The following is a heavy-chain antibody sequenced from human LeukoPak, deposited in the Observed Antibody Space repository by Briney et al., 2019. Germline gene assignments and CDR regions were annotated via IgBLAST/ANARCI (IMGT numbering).Heavy chain of an antibody. V-gene: IGHV1-8*01. CDR3: ASGGYDILTGPRYYYYGMDV. J-gene: IGHJ6*04. CDR1: GYTFTSYD. D-gene: IGHD3-9*01. CDR2: MNPNSGNT. Sequence: ASVKVSCKAPGYTFTSYDINWVRQATGQGLEWMGWMNPNSGNTGYAQKFQGRVTMTRNTSISTAYMELSSLRSEDTAVYYCASGGYDILTGPRYYYYGMDVWGKGTTVTVSS.